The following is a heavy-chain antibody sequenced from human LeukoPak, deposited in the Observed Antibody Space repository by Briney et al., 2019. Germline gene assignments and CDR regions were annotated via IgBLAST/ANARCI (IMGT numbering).Heavy chain of an antibody. CDR3: ARRRVDGYADY. CDR1: GGSISSYY. Sequence: SETLSLTCTVSGGSISSYYRSWVRQPPGKGLEWIGYIYYNGSTNYNPSLKSRVTISVDMSKNQFSLKLTSVTAADTAVYYCARRRVDGYADYWGQGTLVTVSS. CDR2: IYYNGST. D-gene: IGHD5-24*01. V-gene: IGHV4-59*08. J-gene: IGHJ4*02.